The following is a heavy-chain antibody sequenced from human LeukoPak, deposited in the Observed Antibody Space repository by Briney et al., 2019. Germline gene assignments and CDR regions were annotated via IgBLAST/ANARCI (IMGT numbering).Heavy chain of an antibody. V-gene: IGHV3-21*01. CDR3: ARDSRGYSYGYDNYFDY. CDR2: ISSSSSYI. D-gene: IGHD5-18*01. J-gene: IGHJ4*02. CDR1: GFTFSSYS. Sequence: GGSLRLSCAASGFTFSSYSMNWVRQAPGKGLEWASSISSSSSYIYYADSVKGRFTISRDNAKNSLYLQMNSLRAEDTAVYYCARDSRGYSYGYDNYFDYWGQGTLVTVSS.